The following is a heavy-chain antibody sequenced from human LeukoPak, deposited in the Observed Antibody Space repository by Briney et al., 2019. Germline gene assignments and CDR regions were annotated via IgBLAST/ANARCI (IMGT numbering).Heavy chain of an antibody. CDR2: ISVSGGGT. V-gene: IGHV3-23*01. CDR3: AKLGCSGGTCYSDY. CDR1: GLTLSSYA. Sequence: GGSLRLSCAASGLTLSSYAMSWVRQAPGKGLEWVSSISVSGGGTYYADSVKGRFTISRDNSNNTLSLQMNSLRAEDTAIYYCAKLGCSGGTCYSDYWGQGTLVIVSS. D-gene: IGHD2-15*01. J-gene: IGHJ4*02.